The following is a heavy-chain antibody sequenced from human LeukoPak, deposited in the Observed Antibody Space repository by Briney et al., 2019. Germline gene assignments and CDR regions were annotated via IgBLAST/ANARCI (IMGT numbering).Heavy chain of an antibody. D-gene: IGHD1-7*01. J-gene: IGHJ5*02. CDR2: IYHSGST. Sequence: SETLSLTCAVSGGSISSSNWWSWVRQPPGKGLEWIGEIYHSGSTNYNPSLKSRVTISVDTSKNQFSLRLSSVTAADTAVFYCARGGGGMNWNYDPWFDPWGQGTLVTVSS. V-gene: IGHV4-4*02. CDR1: GGSISSSNW. CDR3: ARGGGGMNWNYDPWFDP.